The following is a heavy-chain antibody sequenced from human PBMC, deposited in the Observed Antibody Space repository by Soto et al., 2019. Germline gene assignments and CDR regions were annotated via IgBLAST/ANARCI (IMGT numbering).Heavy chain of an antibody. Sequence: PGGSLRLSCEASGFTFSSYAMSWVRQTPRKGLEWVSTISGSGGSTNYADSVKGRFTISRDNSKNTLNLQMNSLRAEDTAVYFCAKTSFDWNYVRGHYFDHWGQGTLVTVS. CDR1: GFTFSSYA. CDR3: AKTSFDWNYVRGHYFDH. V-gene: IGHV3-23*01. J-gene: IGHJ4*02. D-gene: IGHD1-7*01. CDR2: ISGSGGST.